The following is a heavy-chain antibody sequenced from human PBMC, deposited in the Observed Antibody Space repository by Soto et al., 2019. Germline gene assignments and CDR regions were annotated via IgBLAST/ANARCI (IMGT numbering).Heavy chain of an antibody. CDR1: GASVGSRAHY. V-gene: IGHV4-61*08. CDR2: VHYSGDT. J-gene: IGHJ4*02. Sequence: QVQLQESGPGLLRPSETLSLTCAVSGASVGSRAHYWSWIRQTPGKVLEWIAYVHYSGDTKSNPSPHSRVTISMDSSRNLISRCLSSVTAANTDIYYCVTEYYQTDDYHKIDWGQGTLVTVSS. CDR3: VTEYYQTDDYHKID. D-gene: IGHD3-16*01.